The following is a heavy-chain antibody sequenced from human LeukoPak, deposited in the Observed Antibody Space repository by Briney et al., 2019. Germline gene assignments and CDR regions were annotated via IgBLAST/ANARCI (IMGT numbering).Heavy chain of an antibody. Sequence: GGSLRLSYAASGFTFSTYGMHWVRQAPGKGLEWVAVIWYDGTNEYYGDSVKGRFTISRDNSKNTLYLQMNSLRAEDTAVYYCARAWGYDSSGYFTGWGQGTLVTVSS. CDR3: ARAWGYDSSGYFTG. V-gene: IGHV3-33*01. D-gene: IGHD3-22*01. CDR2: IWYDGTNE. J-gene: IGHJ4*02. CDR1: GFTFSTYG.